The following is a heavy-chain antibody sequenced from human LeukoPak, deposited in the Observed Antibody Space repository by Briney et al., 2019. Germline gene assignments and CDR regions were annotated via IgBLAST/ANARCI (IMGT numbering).Heavy chain of an antibody. CDR3: AHSLPTAYYDFWSGYYREAFDI. CDR2: IYWNDDK. J-gene: IGHJ3*02. D-gene: IGHD3-3*01. Sequence: DWIRQPPGKALEWLALIYWNDDKRYSPSLKSRLTITKDTSKNQVVLTMTNMDPVDTATYYCAHSLPTAYYDFWSGYYREAFDIWGQGTMVTVSS. V-gene: IGHV2-5*01.